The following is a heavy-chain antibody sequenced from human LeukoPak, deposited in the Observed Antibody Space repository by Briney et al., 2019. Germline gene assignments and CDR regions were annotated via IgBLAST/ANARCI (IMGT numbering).Heavy chain of an antibody. CDR2: INSGGSST. Sequence: GGSLRLSCAASGFTFSSYWMHWVRQAPGKGLVWVSRINSGGSSTSYADSVKGRFTISRDNAKNTLYLQMNSLRAEHTAVYYCARDRDYYGSGSSFDPWGQGTLVTVSS. J-gene: IGHJ5*02. D-gene: IGHD3-10*01. CDR3: ARDRDYYGSGSSFDP. V-gene: IGHV3-74*01. CDR1: GFTFSSYW.